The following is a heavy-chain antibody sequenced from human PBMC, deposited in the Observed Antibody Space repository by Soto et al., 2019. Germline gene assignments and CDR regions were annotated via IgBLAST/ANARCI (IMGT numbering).Heavy chain of an antibody. CDR1: GGTFSSYT. Sequence: ASVKVSCKASGGTFSSYTISWVRQAPGQGLEWMGRIIPILGIANYAQKFQGRVTITADKSTSTAYMELSSLRSEDTAVYYCAREGVPDMPHYYYMDVWGKGTTVTVSS. CDR3: AREGVPDMPHYYYMDV. CDR2: IIPILGIA. V-gene: IGHV1-69*04. D-gene: IGHD2-2*01. J-gene: IGHJ6*03.